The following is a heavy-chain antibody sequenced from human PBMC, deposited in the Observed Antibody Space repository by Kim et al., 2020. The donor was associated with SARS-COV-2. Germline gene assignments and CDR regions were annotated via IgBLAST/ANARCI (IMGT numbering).Heavy chain of an antibody. CDR3: AKGGVVVAATPFDY. D-gene: IGHD2-15*01. Sequence: ADSVKGLFTISSDNSKNTLYLQMNSLRAEDTAVYYCAKGGVVVAATPFDYWGQGTLVTVSS. J-gene: IGHJ4*02. V-gene: IGHV3-23*01.